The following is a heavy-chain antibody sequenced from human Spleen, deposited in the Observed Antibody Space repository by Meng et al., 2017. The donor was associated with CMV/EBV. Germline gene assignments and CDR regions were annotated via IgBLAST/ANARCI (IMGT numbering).Heavy chain of an antibody. CDR2: IYTSGST. J-gene: IGHJ4*02. D-gene: IGHD1-26*01. CDR3: ARGLWGGSYSALPFDY. V-gene: IGHV4-4*07. CDR1: GGSVSSSD. Sequence: VQLKAQGPGLVKTSETLHLACTASGGSVSSSDSSWIRRPAGRGLEWIGRIYTSGSTNYNPSLKSRVTMSVDTSKNQFSLKLSSVTAADTAVYYCARGLWGGSYSALPFDYWGQGTLVTVSS.